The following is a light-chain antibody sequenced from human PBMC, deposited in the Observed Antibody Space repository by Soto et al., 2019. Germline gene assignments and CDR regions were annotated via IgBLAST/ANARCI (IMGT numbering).Light chain of an antibody. CDR2: EVS. J-gene: IGLJ1*01. CDR1: SSDVGGYNY. V-gene: IGLV2-14*01. CDR3: SSYTRSSPYV. Sequence: ALTQPASVSGSPGQSITISCSGTSSDVGGYNYVSWYQQHPGKAPKLMIYEVSKRPSGVSDRFSGSKSGNTASLTISGLQAEDEADYYCSSYTRSSPYVFGTGTKVTVL.